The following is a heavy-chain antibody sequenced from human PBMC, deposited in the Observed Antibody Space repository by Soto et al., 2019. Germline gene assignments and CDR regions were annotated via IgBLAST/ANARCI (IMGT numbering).Heavy chain of an antibody. CDR1: GFTFSSYA. D-gene: IGHD3-3*01. J-gene: IGHJ4*02. CDR3: AKARAQYYDFWSGYPVDY. V-gene: IGHV3-23*01. Sequence: EVQLLESGGGLVQPGGSLRLSCAASGFTFSSYAMSWVRQAPGKGLEWVSAISGSGGSTYYADSVQGGFTISRDNSKNTLYLQMNSLRAEDTAVYYCAKARAQYYDFWSGYPVDYWGQGTLVTVSS. CDR2: ISGSGGST.